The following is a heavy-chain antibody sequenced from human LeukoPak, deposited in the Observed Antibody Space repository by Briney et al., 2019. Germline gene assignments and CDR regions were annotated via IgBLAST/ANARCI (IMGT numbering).Heavy chain of an antibody. V-gene: IGHV4-59*01. CDR1: GGSISSYY. CDR2: IYYSGST. J-gene: IGHJ3*02. D-gene: IGHD3-22*01. Sequence: PSETLSLTCTVSGGSISSYYWSWIRQPPGKGLEWIGYIYYSGSTNYNPSLKSRVTISVDTSKNQFSLKLSSVIAADTAVYYCARDRGSTYYYDSSGYVAFDIWGQGTMVTVSS. CDR3: ARDRGSTYYYDSSGYVAFDI.